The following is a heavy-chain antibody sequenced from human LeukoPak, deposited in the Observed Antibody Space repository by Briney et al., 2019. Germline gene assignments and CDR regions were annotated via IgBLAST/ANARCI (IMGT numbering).Heavy chain of an antibody. Sequence: GGCLRLSCAASGFTFSSYAMSWVRQAPGKGLEWVSAISGSGGSTYYADSVKGRFTISRDNSKNTLYLQMNSLRAEDTAVYYCAKSLQALTRVAAALDYWGQGTLVTVSS. J-gene: IGHJ4*02. CDR3: AKSLQALTRVAAALDY. CDR1: GFTFSSYA. D-gene: IGHD6-13*01. V-gene: IGHV3-23*01. CDR2: ISGSGGST.